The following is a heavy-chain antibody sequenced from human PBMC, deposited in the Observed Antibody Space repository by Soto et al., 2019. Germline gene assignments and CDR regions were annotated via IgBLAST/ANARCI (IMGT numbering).Heavy chain of an antibody. J-gene: IGHJ4*02. Sequence: EVQLVESGGGVVRPGGSLRLSCAASGFTFDDYGMSWVRQAPGKGLEWVSGINWNGGGTGYADSVKGRFTISRDNAKNSLYLQMNSLRAEYTALYYCARTEYYYECSGYYRFDYWGQGTLVTVSS. CDR2: INWNGGGT. D-gene: IGHD3-22*01. CDR1: GFTFDDYG. CDR3: ARTEYYYECSGYYRFDY. V-gene: IGHV3-20*04.